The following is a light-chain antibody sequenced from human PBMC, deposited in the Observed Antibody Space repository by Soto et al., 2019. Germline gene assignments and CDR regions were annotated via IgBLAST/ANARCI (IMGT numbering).Light chain of an antibody. J-gene: IGLJ1*01. CDR1: SSDVGGYNY. CDR2: DVR. CDR3: SSYTTTSTYV. Sequence: LTQPASVPGSPGQSITISCTGTSSDVGGYNYVSWYQQHPGKAPKLMIYDVRNRPSGVSNRFSGSKSVNTASLTISGLQAEDEADYYCSSYTTTSTYVFGTGTKVTVL. V-gene: IGLV2-14*01.